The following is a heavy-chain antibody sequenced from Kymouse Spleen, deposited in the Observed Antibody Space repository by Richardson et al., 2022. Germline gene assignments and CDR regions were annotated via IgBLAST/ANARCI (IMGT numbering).Heavy chain of an antibody. CDR3: AGYYYGSGSYRDY. Sequence: QVQLQQWGAGLLKPSETLSLTCAVYGGSFSGYYWSWIRQPPGKGLEWIGEINHSGSTNYNPSLKSRVTISVDTSKNQFSLKLSSVTAADTAVYYCAGYYYGSGSYRDYWGQGTLVTVSS. D-gene: IGHD3-10*01. J-gene: IGHJ4*02. CDR1: GGSFSGYY. CDR2: INHSGST. V-gene: IGHV4-34*01.